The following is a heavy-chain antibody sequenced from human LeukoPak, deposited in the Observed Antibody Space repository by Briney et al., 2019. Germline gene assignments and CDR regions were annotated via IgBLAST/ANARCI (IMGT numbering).Heavy chain of an antibody. V-gene: IGHV1-24*01. Sequence: ASVKVSYKVYGDTLTELSTHWVRQAPGKGLEWMGGFDPEHGEAIYAQTFQGRITMTEDTSTDTAYMELSSLTSDDTAEYYCAAEGQRLLGYWGQGTLVTVSS. CDR2: FDPEHGEA. CDR1: GDTLTELS. CDR3: AAEGQRLLGY. J-gene: IGHJ4*02. D-gene: IGHD3-10*01.